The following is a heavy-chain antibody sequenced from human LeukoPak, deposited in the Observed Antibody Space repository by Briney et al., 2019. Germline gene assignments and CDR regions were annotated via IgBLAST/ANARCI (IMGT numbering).Heavy chain of an antibody. CDR2: INPTSGGT. D-gene: IGHD3-3*01. CDR3: ARAVTIFGVVNPVGY. Sequence: EASVTVSCKPSGYTFTAYYLHWVRQAPGQGLEWMGWINPTSGGTHYAQKFQGRVTMTRDTSISTAYMELSRLGSDDTAVYYCARAVTIFGVVNPVGYWGQGTLVTVSS. CDR1: GYTFTAYY. V-gene: IGHV1-2*02. J-gene: IGHJ4*02.